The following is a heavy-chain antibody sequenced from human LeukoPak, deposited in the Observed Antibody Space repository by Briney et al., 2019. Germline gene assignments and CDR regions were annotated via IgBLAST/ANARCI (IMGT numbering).Heavy chain of an antibody. V-gene: IGHV4-59*01. Sequence: SETLSLTCTVSGGSISSYYWSWIRQPPGKGLEWIGYIYYSGSTNYNPSLKSRVTISVDTSKDQFSLKLSSVTAADTAVYYCARKGVWFDPWGQGTLVTVSS. CDR2: IYYSGST. CDR1: GGSISSYY. CDR3: ARKGVWFDP. J-gene: IGHJ5*02. D-gene: IGHD3-16*01.